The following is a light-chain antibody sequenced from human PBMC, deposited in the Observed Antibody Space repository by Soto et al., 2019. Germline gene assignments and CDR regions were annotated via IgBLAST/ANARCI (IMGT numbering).Light chain of an antibody. J-gene: IGKJ4*01. CDR3: QQYNDWPPLT. CDR1: QSVKSY. CDR2: GAS. V-gene: IGKV3-15*01. Sequence: EIVMTQSPANLYVSPWERATLSCRASQSVKSYLAWYQQKPGQAPRVLIYGASTRATGIPARFSGSGSGTEFTLTISSLQSEDFAVYYCQQYNDWPPLTFGGGTKVDIK.